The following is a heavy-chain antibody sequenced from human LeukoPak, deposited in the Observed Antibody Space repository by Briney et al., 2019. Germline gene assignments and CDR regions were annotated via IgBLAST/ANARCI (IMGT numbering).Heavy chain of an antibody. J-gene: IGHJ5*02. Sequence: PGGSLRLSCAASGFTFSSYAMHWVRQAPGKGLEWVAVISYDGSNKYYADSVEGRFTISRDNSKNTPYLQMNSLRAEDTAVYYCARDLPRYCSSTSCYTNWFDPWGQGTLVTVSS. CDR1: GFTFSSYA. D-gene: IGHD2-2*02. CDR2: ISYDGSNK. CDR3: ARDLPRYCSSTSCYTNWFDP. V-gene: IGHV3-30-3*01.